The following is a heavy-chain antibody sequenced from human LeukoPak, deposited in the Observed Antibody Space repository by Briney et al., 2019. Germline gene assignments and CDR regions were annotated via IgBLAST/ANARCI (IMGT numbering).Heavy chain of an antibody. V-gene: IGHV1-69*04. J-gene: IGHJ4*02. D-gene: IGHD6-19*01. CDR3: ARVGSTLSFSVAGTLSFDY. Sequence: SVKVSCKASGYTFTAYYILWVRQAPGQGLEWMGRIIPILGIANYAQKFQGRVTITADKSTSTAYMELSSLRSEDTAVYYCARVGSTLSFSVAGTLSFDYWGQGTLVTVSS. CDR2: IIPILGIA. CDR1: GYTFTAYY.